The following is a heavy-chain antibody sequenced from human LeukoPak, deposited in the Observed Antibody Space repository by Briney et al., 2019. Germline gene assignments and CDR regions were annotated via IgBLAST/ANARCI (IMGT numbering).Heavy chain of an antibody. Sequence: PGGSLRLSCAASGFTFSSYSINWVRQAPGKGLEWVSSISSSSSYIYYADSVKGRFTISRDNAKNSLYLQMNSLRAEDTAVYYCARGTYRITMIVVVIPPIDYWGQGTLVTVSS. CDR2: ISSSSSYI. V-gene: IGHV3-21*01. D-gene: IGHD3-22*01. CDR3: ARGTYRITMIVVVIPPIDY. J-gene: IGHJ4*02. CDR1: GFTFSSYS.